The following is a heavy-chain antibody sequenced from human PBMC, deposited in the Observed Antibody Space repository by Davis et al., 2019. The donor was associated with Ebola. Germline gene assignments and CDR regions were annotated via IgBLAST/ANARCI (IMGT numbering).Heavy chain of an antibody. CDR2: MNPNSDNT. Sequence: ASVKVSCKASGYTFTSYDINWVRQATGQGLEWMGWMNPNSDNTGYAQKFQGRVTMTKNTSISTAYMELSSLRSEDTAVYYCARGRKPKYSSGENFDYWGQGTLVTVSS. J-gene: IGHJ4*02. CDR1: GYTFTSYD. V-gene: IGHV1-8*01. CDR3: ARGRKPKYSSGENFDY. D-gene: IGHD6-19*01.